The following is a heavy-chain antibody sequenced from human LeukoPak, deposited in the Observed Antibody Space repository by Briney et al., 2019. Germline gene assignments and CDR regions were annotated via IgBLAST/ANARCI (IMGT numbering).Heavy chain of an antibody. CDR3: ARATWNGYMFDY. CDR1: GYSISSGYY. Sequence: SETLSLTCTVSGYSISSGYYWGWIRQPPGKGLEWIGSIYHSGSTYYNPSLKSRVTISIDTSKNQFSLKLNSLTAADTAVYYCARATWNGYMFDYWGQGSLVTVTS. CDR2: IYHSGST. D-gene: IGHD5-24*01. J-gene: IGHJ4*02. V-gene: IGHV4-38-2*02.